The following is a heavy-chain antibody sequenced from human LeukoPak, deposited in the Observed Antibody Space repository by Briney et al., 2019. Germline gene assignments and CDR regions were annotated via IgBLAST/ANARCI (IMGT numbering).Heavy chain of an antibody. CDR1: GFTFSSYA. CDR3: AKAAVTTSTLNWFDP. CDR2: ISGSGGST. Sequence: GGSLRLSCAASGFTFSSYAMSWVRQAPGKGLEWVSGISGSGGSTYYADSVKGRFTISGDNSKNTLYLQMNSLRAEDTAVYYCAKAAVTTSTLNWFDPWGQGTLVAVSS. V-gene: IGHV3-23*01. D-gene: IGHD4-17*01. J-gene: IGHJ5*02.